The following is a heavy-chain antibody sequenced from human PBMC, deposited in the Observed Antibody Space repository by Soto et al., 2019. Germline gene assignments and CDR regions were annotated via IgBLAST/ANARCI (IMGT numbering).Heavy chain of an antibody. CDR3: ARDPDGPNLNWYFDL. Sequence: GASVKVSCKASGGTFGSYAISWVRQAPGQGLEWMGGIIPIFGTANYAQKFQGRVTITADESTSTAYMELSSLRSEDTAVYYCARDPDGPNLNWYFDLWGRGTLVTVSS. CDR2: IIPIFGTA. V-gene: IGHV1-69*13. CDR1: GGTFGSYA. J-gene: IGHJ2*01.